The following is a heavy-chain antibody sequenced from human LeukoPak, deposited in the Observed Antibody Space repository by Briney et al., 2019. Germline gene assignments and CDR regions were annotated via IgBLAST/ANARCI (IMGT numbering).Heavy chain of an antibody. CDR1: GITFSSYA. D-gene: IGHD3-10*01. V-gene: IGHV3-23*01. CDR2: ISGSGGST. CDR3: VKDSNYYDSEY. J-gene: IGHJ4*02. Sequence: GGSLRLSCAASGITFSSYAMSWVRQAPGKGLEWVSGISGSGGSTDYADSVKGRFTISRDNSKNTLYLQMNSLRAEDTAVYYCVKDSNYYDSEYWGQGTLVTVFS.